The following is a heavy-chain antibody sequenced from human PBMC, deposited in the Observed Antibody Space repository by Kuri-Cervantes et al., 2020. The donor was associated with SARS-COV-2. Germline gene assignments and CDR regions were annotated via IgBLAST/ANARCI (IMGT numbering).Heavy chain of an antibody. CDR3: ARVSKAARPSARFDP. J-gene: IGHJ5*02. Sequence: ASVKVSCKASGYTFTGYYMHWVRQAPGQGLEWMGWINPNSGGTNYAQKFQGRVTMTRDTSISTAYMELSRLRSDDTAVYYCARVSKAARPSARFDPWGQGTLVTVSS. V-gene: IGHV1-2*02. CDR1: GYTFTGYY. CDR2: INPNSGGT. D-gene: IGHD6-6*01.